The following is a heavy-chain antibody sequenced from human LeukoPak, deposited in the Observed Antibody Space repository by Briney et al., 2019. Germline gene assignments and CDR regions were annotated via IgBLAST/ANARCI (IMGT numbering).Heavy chain of an antibody. CDR1: GFTFSSYW. CDR2: INPDGSQT. J-gene: IGHJ5*02. Sequence: GGSLRLSRAASGFTFSSYWMNWVRQAPGKGLEWVALINPDGSQTNYVDSVKGRFTISRDNAENSLYLQMNSLRAEDTAVYYCARDLGYGALDPWGQGTLVTVSS. V-gene: IGHV3-7*01. CDR3: ARDLGYGALDP. D-gene: IGHD4-17*01.